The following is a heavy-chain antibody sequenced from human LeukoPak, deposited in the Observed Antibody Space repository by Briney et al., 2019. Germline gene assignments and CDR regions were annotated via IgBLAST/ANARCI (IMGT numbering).Heavy chain of an antibody. CDR1: GYTFTSYG. V-gene: IGHV1-8*01. Sequence: ASVKVSCKASGYTFTSYGINWVRQATGQGLEWMGWMNPNSGNTGYAQKFQGRVTMTRNTSISTAYMELSSLRSEDTAVYYCARGHKSSGWYNEFDYWGQGTLVTVSS. CDR3: ARGHKSSGWYNEFDY. CDR2: MNPNSGNT. J-gene: IGHJ4*02. D-gene: IGHD6-19*01.